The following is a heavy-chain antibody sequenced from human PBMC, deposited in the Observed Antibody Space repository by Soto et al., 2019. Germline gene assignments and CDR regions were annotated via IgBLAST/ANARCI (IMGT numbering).Heavy chain of an antibody. V-gene: IGHV1-8*01. Sequence: ASVKVSCKASGYTFTTDDINWVRQTTGQGLEWMGWMNPSSGNTGYAQKFQGRVTMTRDTAISTAYMELSSLRSEDTAMYYCARGQPERTNEWGQGTQVTGSS. CDR2: MNPSSGNT. CDR1: GYTFTTDD. D-gene: IGHD2-8*01. CDR3: ARGQPERTNE. J-gene: IGHJ4*02.